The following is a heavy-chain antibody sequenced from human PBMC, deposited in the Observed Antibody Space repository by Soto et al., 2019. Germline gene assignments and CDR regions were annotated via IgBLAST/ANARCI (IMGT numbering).Heavy chain of an antibody. V-gene: IGHV4-59*01. CDR1: GGSISSYY. D-gene: IGHD6-6*01. CDR2: IYYSGST. CDR3: ARGWRQLVPNWFDP. Sequence: SETLSLTCTVSGGSISSYYWSWIRQPPGKGLEWIGYIYYSGSTNYNPSLKSRVTISVDTSKNQFSLKLSSVAAADTAVYYCARGWRQLVPNWFDPWGQGTLVTVSS. J-gene: IGHJ5*02.